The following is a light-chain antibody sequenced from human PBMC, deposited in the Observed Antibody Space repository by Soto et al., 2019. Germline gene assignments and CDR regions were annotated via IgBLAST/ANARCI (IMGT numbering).Light chain of an antibody. Sequence: DMQMTQSPSTLSASVGDRVTITCRASQSISSWLAWYQQKPGTAPKLLIYKASTLQSGVPSRFSGSGSGTEFTLTISSLQPDDSATYYCQQYRDNWTFGQGTKVDI. CDR2: KAS. CDR3: QQYRDNWT. J-gene: IGKJ1*01. CDR1: QSISSW. V-gene: IGKV1-5*03.